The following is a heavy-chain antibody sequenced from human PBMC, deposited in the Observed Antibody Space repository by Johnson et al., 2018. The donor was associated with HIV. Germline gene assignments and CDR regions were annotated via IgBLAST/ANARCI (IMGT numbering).Heavy chain of an antibody. CDR1: GFTFSSYG. CDR2: IWYDGSNK. D-gene: IGHD3-9*01. J-gene: IGHJ3*02. V-gene: IGHV3-33*06. Sequence: QVQLVESGGGVVQPGRSLRLSCAASGFTFSSYGMHWVRQAPGKGLEWVAVIWYDGSNKYYADSVKGRFTISRDNSKNTLYLQMNSLRAEDTAVYYCANEKTRMSITIFFAFDIWGQGTMVTVSS. CDR3: ANEKTRMSITIFFAFDI.